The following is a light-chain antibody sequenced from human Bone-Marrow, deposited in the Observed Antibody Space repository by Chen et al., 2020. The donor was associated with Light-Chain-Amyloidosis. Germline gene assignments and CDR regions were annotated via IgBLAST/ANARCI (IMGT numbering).Light chain of an antibody. CDR1: SSDVGSYNL. CDR3: CSDAGSSTLV. CDR2: EVN. V-gene: IGLV2-23*02. J-gene: IGLJ3*02. Sequence: QSALTQPASVSGSPGQPITISCTGTSSDVGSYNLVLWYQHQPGNAPRFMIYEVNNRSSGVTSRLSGSKAGNTASLTISGLQAEDEADYYGCSDAGSSTLVFGGGTKVTVL.